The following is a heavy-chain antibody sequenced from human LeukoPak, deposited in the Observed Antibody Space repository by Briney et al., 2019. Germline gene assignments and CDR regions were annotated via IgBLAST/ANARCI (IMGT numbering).Heavy chain of an antibody. CDR2: ISYGGSNK. J-gene: IGHJ4*02. CDR3: AKGGQLGLFDY. CDR1: GFTFSTYP. D-gene: IGHD5-18*01. V-gene: IGHV3-30*04. Sequence: GGSLRLSCAASGFTFSTYPMHWVRQAPGKGLEWVALISYGGSNKHYADSVKGRFTISRDNSKNTLYLQMNSLKTEDTAVYYCAKGGQLGLFDYWGQGTLVTVSS.